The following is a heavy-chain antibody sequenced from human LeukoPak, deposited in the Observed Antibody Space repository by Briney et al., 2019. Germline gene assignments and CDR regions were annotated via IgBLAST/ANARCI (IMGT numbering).Heavy chain of an antibody. J-gene: IGHJ3*02. CDR1: GGSISSYY. D-gene: IGHD3-9*01. Sequence: SETLSLTCSVSGGSISSYYWSWIRQPPGKGLEWIGYIYYSGSTNYNPSLKSRVTISVDTSKNQFSLKLSSVTAADTAVYYCARGGPYDILTGYRRGAFDIWGQGTMVTVSS. CDR2: IYYSGST. V-gene: IGHV4-59*01. CDR3: ARGGPYDILTGYRRGAFDI.